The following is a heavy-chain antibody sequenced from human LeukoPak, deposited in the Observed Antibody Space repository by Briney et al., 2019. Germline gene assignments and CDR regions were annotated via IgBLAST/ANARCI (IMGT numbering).Heavy chain of an antibody. V-gene: IGHV1-18*01. CDR1: GYIFTTYG. Sequence: ASVKVSCKASGYIFTTYGISWVRQAPGQGLEWMGWISAYSGKTNYTQKLQGRVTMTTGTSTSTAYMELRSLRSDDTAVYYCVTVGGTTYFDHWGQGTLVTVSS. CDR2: ISAYSGKT. CDR3: VTVGGTTYFDH. D-gene: IGHD1-7*01. J-gene: IGHJ4*02.